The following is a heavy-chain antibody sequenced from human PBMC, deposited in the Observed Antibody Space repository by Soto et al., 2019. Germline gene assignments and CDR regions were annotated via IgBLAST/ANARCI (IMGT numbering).Heavy chain of an antibody. D-gene: IGHD2-15*01. J-gene: IGHJ4*02. CDR3: ARAPALDIVVVVDLYGYYFDY. Sequence: QVQLQQWGAGLLKPSETLSLTCAVYGGSFSGYYWSWIRQPPGKGLEWIGEINHSGSTNYNSSLKSRVTISVDTSKNQFSLKLSSVTAADTAVYYCARAPALDIVVVVDLYGYYFDYWGQGTLVTVSS. V-gene: IGHV4-34*01. CDR1: GGSFSGYY. CDR2: INHSGST.